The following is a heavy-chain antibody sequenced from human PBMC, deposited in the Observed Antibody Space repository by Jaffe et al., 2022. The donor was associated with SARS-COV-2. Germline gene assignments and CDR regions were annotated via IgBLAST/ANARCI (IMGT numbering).Heavy chain of an antibody. CDR2: ISGSGGST. V-gene: IGHV3-23*01. CDR1: GFTFSSYA. Sequence: EVQLLESGGGLVQPGGSLRLSCAASGFTFSSYAMSWVRQAPGKGLEWVSTISGSGGSTYYADSVKGRFTISRDNSKNTLYLQMNSLRAEDTAVYYCAKDSLTHYDFWSGPTETLDAFDIWGQGTMVTVSS. CDR3: AKDSLTHYDFWSGPTETLDAFDI. D-gene: IGHD3-3*01. J-gene: IGHJ3*02.